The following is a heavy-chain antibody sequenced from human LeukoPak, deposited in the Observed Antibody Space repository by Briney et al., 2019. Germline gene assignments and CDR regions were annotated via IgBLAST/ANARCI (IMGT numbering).Heavy chain of an antibody. Sequence: GGSLRLSCAASGFTFSSYAMSWVRQAPGKGPEWVSTISNSDGNTYYADSVKGRFTISRDNSKNTLYLQMSSLRAEDTAVYYCARKTDSGGQGDYWGPGTLVTVSS. CDR2: ISNSDGNT. J-gene: IGHJ4*02. V-gene: IGHV3-23*01. CDR1: GFTFSSYA. D-gene: IGHD3-22*01. CDR3: ARKTDSGGQGDY.